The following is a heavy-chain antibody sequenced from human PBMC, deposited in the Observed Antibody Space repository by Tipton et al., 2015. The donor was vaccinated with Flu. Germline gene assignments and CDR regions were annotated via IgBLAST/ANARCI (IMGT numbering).Heavy chain of an antibody. CDR2: LSWNSVYI. J-gene: IGHJ4*02. Sequence: AASGFTFDEYAMHWVRQAPGKGLEWVSGLSWNSVYIAYADSVKGRFTISRDNAKNSLYLQINSLRADGTALYYCAKNGIPTRYNWNDKEGHYFDHWGQGSLVTVSS. CDR3: AKNGIPTRYNWNDKEGHYFDH. D-gene: IGHD1-20*01. CDR1: GFTFDEYA. V-gene: IGHV3-9*01.